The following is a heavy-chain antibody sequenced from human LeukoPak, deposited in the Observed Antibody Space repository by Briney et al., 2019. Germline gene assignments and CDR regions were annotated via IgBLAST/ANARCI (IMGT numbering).Heavy chain of an antibody. Sequence: GGSLRLSCAASGFTFSNYWMNWVRQAPGKGLEWVANIKQDGTEKYYVDSVKGRFTISRDNANNSLYLQMNSLRAEDTAVYYCARGYYPPEYWGPGTLVTVSS. J-gene: IGHJ4*02. V-gene: IGHV3-7*05. CDR3: ARGYYPPEY. CDR2: IKQDGTEK. CDR1: GFTFSNYW. D-gene: IGHD1-26*01.